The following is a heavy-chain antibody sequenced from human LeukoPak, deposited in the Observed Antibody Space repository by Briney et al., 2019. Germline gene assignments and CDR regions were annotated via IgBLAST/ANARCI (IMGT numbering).Heavy chain of an antibody. D-gene: IGHD1-26*01. CDR1: GGSMSPYH. V-gene: IGHV4-30-2*01. CDR2: IYHSGST. CDR3: ARDGGSYDWYFDL. Sequence: SETLSLTCTVSGGSMSPYHWGWIRQPPGKGLEWIGYIYHSGSTYYNPSLKSRVTISVDRSKNQFSLKLSSVTAADTAVYYCARDGGSYDWYFDLWGRGTLVTVSS. J-gene: IGHJ2*01.